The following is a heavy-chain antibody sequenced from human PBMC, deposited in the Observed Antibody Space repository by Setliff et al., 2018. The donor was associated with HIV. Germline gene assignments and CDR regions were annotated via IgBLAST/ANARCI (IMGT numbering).Heavy chain of an antibody. D-gene: IGHD4-17*01. CDR3: ARDPPGHGDSNDY. CDR1: GGSVGSGSYY. V-gene: IGHV4-61*01. J-gene: IGHJ4*02. CDR2: IYYTWST. Sequence: SETLSLTCTVSGGSVGSGSYYWSWIRQPPGKGLEYIGYIYYTWSTTYNPSLKSRVSMLIDTSKNQFSLRLSSVTAADTAVYYCARDPPGHGDSNDYWGQGTLVTVSS.